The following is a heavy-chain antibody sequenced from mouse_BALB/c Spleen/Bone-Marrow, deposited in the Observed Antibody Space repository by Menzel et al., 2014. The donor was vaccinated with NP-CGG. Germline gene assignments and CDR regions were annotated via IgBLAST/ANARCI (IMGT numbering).Heavy chain of an antibody. V-gene: IGHV1-67*01. CDR2: ISPYSGNT. D-gene: IGHD1-1*01. J-gene: IGHJ2*01. CDR1: GYTFTDYA. Sequence: QFPLPQSGPALVRPGVSVKISCKGSGYTFTDYAMHWVKQSHAKSLEWIGVISPYSGNTNYNQKFKGKATIPVDKSSSTAYMEFARLTSEESASEDGARGGYGSSPFDYWGQGTTRTGSS. CDR3: ARGGYGSSPFDY.